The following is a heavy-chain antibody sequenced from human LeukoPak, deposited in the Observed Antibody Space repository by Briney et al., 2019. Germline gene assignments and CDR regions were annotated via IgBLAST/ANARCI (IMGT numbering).Heavy chain of an antibody. CDR2: IDPSDSYT. J-gene: IGHJ4*02. CDR3: ARQSYYYGSGSYYEQDY. CDR1: GYSFTSYW. D-gene: IGHD3-10*01. Sequence: GESLKISCKGSGYSFTSYWISWVRQMPGKGLEWMGRIDPSDSYTNYSPSFQGHVTISADKSISTAYLQWSSLKASDTAMYYCARQSYYYGSGSYYEQDYWGQGTLVTVSS. V-gene: IGHV5-10-1*01.